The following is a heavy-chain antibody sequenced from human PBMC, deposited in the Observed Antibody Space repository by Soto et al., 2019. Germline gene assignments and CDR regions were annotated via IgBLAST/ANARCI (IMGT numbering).Heavy chain of an antibody. CDR1: EFTFSSYW. J-gene: IGHJ2*01. D-gene: IGHD6-19*01. V-gene: IGHV3-7*05. CDR2: IKQDGGEE. Sequence: EVQLVESGGGLVQRGGSLRLSCGASEFTFSSYWMNWVRQAPGKGLEWVANIKQDGGEENYVDSVKGRFTISRDKAQKSLFLQMNTVRAEDTAVYYCARVRGVSGWFVSWYFDLWGRGTLVTVSS. CDR3: ARVRGVSGWFVSWYFDL.